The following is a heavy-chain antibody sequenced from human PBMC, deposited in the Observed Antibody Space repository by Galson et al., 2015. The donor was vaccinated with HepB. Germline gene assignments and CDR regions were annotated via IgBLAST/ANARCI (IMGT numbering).Heavy chain of an antibody. CDR1: GFSFSSYS. D-gene: IGHD5-18*01. Sequence: SLRLSCAASGFSFSSYSMNWVRQAPGKGLEWVSSISSGTDYIFYADSVKGRFTISRDNAKNSLYLQMNSLRAEDTALYYCAKDLGYSPLSGRGRFDYWGQGTLVTVSS. V-gene: IGHV3-21*04. CDR3: AKDLGYSPLSGRGRFDY. J-gene: IGHJ4*02. CDR2: ISSGTDYI.